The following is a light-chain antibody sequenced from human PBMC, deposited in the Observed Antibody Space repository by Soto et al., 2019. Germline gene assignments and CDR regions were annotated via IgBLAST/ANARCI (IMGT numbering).Light chain of an antibody. Sequence: EVVMMQSPGTLSLSPGERATVSCRASQSISDDSLVWYQQKPGQAPRLLVYGASTRATGIPDRFSGSVSGTDFTLTSSRVDPEDFAIYFCGSSVTFGQGTRLEIK. V-gene: IGKV3-20*01. J-gene: IGKJ5*01. CDR2: GAS. CDR3: GSSVT. CDR1: QSISDDS.